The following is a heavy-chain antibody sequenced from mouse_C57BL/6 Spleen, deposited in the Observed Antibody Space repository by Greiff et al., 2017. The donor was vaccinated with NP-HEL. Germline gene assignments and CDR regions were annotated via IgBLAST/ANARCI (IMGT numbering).Heavy chain of an antibody. V-gene: IGHV1-69*01. CDR3: ARWWGDYYAMDY. CDR1: GYTFTSYW. D-gene: IGHD1-1*02. CDR2: IDPSDSYT. J-gene: IGHJ4*01. Sequence: VQLQQSGAELVMPGASVKLSCKASGYTFTSYWMHWVKQRPGQGLEWIGEIDPSDSYTNYNQKFKGKSTLTVDKSSSTAYMQLSSLTSEDSAVYYCARWWGDYYAMDYWGQGTSVTVSS.